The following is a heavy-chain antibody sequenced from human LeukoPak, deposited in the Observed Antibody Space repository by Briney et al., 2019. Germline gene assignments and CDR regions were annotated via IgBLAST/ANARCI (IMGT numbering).Heavy chain of an antibody. V-gene: IGHV3-23*01. D-gene: IGHD7-27*01. CDR3: GRDLNWGAFDI. J-gene: IGHJ3*02. CDR1: GFTFSNYG. CDR2: IRANGETT. Sequence: PGGSLRLPCAASGFTFSNYGMSWVRQAPGKGLEWVSGIRANGETTYYADSVRGRFTISRDNSRSMVWLQMDSLTAEDTAMYYCGRDLNWGAFDIRGLGTLVTVSS.